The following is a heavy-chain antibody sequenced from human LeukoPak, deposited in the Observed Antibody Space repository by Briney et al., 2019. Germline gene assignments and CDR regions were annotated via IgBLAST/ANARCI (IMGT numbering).Heavy chain of an antibody. CDR1: GFTFSSYG. Sequence: PGGSLRLSYAASGFTFSSYGMSWVRQAPGKGLEWVSAISGSGGSTYYADSVKGRFTISRDNSKNTLYLQMNSLRAEDTAVYYCAKGTHTVAGTLVGVLINNVISDRYYYYMDVWGKGTTVTISS. CDR2: ISGSGGST. CDR3: AKGTHTVAGTLVGVLINNVISDRYYYYMDV. V-gene: IGHV3-23*01. D-gene: IGHD6-19*01. J-gene: IGHJ6*03.